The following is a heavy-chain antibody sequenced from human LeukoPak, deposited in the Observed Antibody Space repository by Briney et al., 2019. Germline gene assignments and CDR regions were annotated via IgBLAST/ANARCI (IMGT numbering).Heavy chain of an antibody. Sequence: ASVKVSCKASGYTFTGYYMHWVRQAPGQGLEWMGWINPNSGGTNYAQEFQGRVTMTRDTSISTAYMELSRLRSDDTAVYYCARTPKSYSSSPDYWGQGTLVTVSS. D-gene: IGHD6-6*01. CDR1: GYTFTGYY. J-gene: IGHJ4*02. CDR2: INPNSGGT. CDR3: ARTPKSYSSSPDY. V-gene: IGHV1-2*02.